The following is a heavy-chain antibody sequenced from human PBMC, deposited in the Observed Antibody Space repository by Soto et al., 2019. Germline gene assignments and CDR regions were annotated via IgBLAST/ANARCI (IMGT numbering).Heavy chain of an antibody. CDR1: GGSFSGYY. CDR3: ARSWGKIFDY. V-gene: IGHV4-34*01. Sequence: QVQLQQWGAGLLKPSETLSLTCAVYGGSFSGYYWNWIRQPPGKGLEWIGEINHSGSTNYNPSHKFRVTISGDTPKNQFSLKLSSVTAADTVVYYCARSWGKIFDYWGQGTLVTVSS. CDR2: INHSGST. J-gene: IGHJ4*02. D-gene: IGHD7-27*01.